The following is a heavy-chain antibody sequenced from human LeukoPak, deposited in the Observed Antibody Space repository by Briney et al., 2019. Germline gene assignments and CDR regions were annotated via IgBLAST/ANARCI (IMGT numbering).Heavy chain of an antibody. Sequence: PSETLSLTCTVSGGSISSYYGSWIRQPPGKGLEWIGYIYYSGSTNYNPSLKSRVTISVDTSKNQFSLKLSSVTAADTAVYYCARDRGRIVGATFAFDIWGQGTMVTVSS. CDR2: IYYSGST. CDR3: ARDRGRIVGATFAFDI. V-gene: IGHV4-59*01. J-gene: IGHJ3*02. CDR1: GGSISSYY. D-gene: IGHD1-26*01.